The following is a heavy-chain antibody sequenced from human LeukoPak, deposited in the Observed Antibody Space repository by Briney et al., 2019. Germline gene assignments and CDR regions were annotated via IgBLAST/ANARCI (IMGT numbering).Heavy chain of an antibody. Sequence: ASVKVSCKASGYTFTNYGISWVRQAPGQGLDWMGWISAYNGNKVYAQELQGRVTMTTDTSTSTAYMELRSLRSEDTAVYYCATDTGHSREIAAAGLYYFDYWGQGTLVTVSS. D-gene: IGHD6-13*01. CDR3: ATDTGHSREIAAAGLYYFDY. J-gene: IGHJ4*02. V-gene: IGHV1-18*01. CDR2: ISAYNGNK. CDR1: GYTFTNYG.